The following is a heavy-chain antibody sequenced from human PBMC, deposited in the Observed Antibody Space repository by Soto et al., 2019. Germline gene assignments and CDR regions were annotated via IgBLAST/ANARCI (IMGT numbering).Heavy chain of an antibody. CDR2: ISSDGDTI. V-gene: IGHV3-9*01. CDR1: GFTFHEYA. J-gene: IGHJ6*02. Sequence: EVHLIESGGGWVQPGTSLRVSCAASGFTFHEYAMHWVRQAPGKGLEWVSGISSDGDTIAYADSVQGRFTVFRDNAKNSLYLQMNSLRAEDTALYYCTKGAYDLIYYFAMTVWGQGNTVTVSS. CDR3: TKGAYDLIYYFAMTV. D-gene: IGHD5-12*01.